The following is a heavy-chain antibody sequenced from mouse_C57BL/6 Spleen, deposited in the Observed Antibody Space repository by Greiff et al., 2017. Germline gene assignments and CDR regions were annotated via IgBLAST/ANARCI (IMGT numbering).Heavy chain of an antibody. J-gene: IGHJ3*01. CDR2: ISYDGSN. CDR3: ASLITTVD. CDR1: GYSITSGYY. Sequence: ESGPGLVKPSQSLSLTCSVTGYSITSGYYWNWIRQFPGNKLEWMGYISYDGSNNYNPSLKNRISITRDTSKNQFFLKLNSVTTEDTATYYCASLITTVDWGQGTLVTVSA. V-gene: IGHV3-6*01. D-gene: IGHD1-1*01.